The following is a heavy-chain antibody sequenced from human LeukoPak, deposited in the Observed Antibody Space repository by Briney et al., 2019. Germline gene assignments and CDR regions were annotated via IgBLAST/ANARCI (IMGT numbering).Heavy chain of an antibody. CDR3: ARDYPTAVYAFDI. Sequence: GGSLRLSCAASGFTFSSYSTNWVRQAPGKGLEWVSSISSSSSYIYYADSVKGRFTISRDNAKNSLYLQMNSLRAEDTAVYYCARDYPTAVYAFDIWGQGTMVTVSS. CDR1: GFTFSSYS. J-gene: IGHJ3*02. CDR2: ISSSSSYI. D-gene: IGHD6-13*01. V-gene: IGHV3-21*01.